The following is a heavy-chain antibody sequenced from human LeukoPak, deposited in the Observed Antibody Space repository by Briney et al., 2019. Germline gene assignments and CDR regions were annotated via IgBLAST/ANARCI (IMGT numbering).Heavy chain of an antibody. J-gene: IGHJ4*02. Sequence: GGSLRLSCAASGFTFGNYAMSWVRQAPGKALEWVSAITSGGGTTYYAGSVKGRFTISRDNSKDTLYLQMNSLRAEDTAVYYCARDPPRAAWVFDYWGQGTLVSVSS. CDR1: GFTFGNYA. V-gene: IGHV3-23*01. CDR2: ITSGGGTT. CDR3: ARDPPRAAWVFDY. D-gene: IGHD6-25*01.